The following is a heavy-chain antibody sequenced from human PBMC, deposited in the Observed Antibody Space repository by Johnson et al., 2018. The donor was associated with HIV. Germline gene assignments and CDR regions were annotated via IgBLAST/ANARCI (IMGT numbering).Heavy chain of an antibody. D-gene: IGHD4-23*01. V-gene: IGHV3-66*02. CDR3: ARGYGGNYDAVDI. CDR1: GFTVSSNY. J-gene: IGHJ3*02. CDR2: IYSGGST. Sequence: VHLVESGGGLVQPGGSLRLSCAASGFTVSSNYMSWVRQAPGKGLEWVSVIYSGGSTYYADSVKGRFTISRDNSKNTVYLQMNSLRAEDTAVYYCARGYGGNYDAVDIWGQGTMVTVSS.